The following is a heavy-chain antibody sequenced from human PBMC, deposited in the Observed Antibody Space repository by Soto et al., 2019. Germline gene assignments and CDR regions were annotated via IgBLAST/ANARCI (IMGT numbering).Heavy chain of an antibody. CDR1: GYTLTTYY. D-gene: IGHD2-15*01. J-gene: IGHJ4*02. CDR3: ARAGYCSGGTCFHGNCDY. Sequence: QVQLVQYGAEVKMPGASVKVSCKASGYTLTTYYMHWVRQAPGQGLEWLGIINPNGGSTTYAQKFQGRVTLTRDTSTSTVYLELSSLRSEDTAVYYWARAGYCSGGTCFHGNCDYWGQGTLVTVSA. V-gene: IGHV1-46*01. CDR2: INPNGGST.